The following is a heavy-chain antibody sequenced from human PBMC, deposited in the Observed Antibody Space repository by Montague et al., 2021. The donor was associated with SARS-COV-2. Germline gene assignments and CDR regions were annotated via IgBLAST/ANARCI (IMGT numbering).Heavy chain of an antibody. V-gene: IGHV4-4*02. CDR2: IYHTGNT. J-gene: IGHJ4*02. CDR3: ARGARQGYGFRLGSFDS. Sequence: SETLSLTCGVSGASVTSTNWWSWVRQPTGKGLEWIGEIYHTGNTNYSPSLKSRVTMSVDTSKNQFSLKLSSVTAADTAVYYCARGARQGYGFRLGSFDSWGQGTLVTVSS. CDR1: GASVTSTNW. D-gene: IGHD3-10*01.